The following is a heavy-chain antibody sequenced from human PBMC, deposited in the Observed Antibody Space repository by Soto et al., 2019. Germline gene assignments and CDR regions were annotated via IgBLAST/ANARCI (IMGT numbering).Heavy chain of an antibody. V-gene: IGHV3-74*01. CDR2: INTDETAT. Sequence: EVQLVESGGGLVQPGGSLRLSCAASGFTFTNYWMHWVRQAPGKGLVWISRINTDETATHYADSVKGRFTISRDNAKNTLYLQMNNLRAEDTAVYYCTRLGSGSAKDFDSWGQGTLVTVSS. CDR3: TRLGSGSAKDFDS. J-gene: IGHJ4*02. CDR1: GFTFTNYW. D-gene: IGHD3-10*01.